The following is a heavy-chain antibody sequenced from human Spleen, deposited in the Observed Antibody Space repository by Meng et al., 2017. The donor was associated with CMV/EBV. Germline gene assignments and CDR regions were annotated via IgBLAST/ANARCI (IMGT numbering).Heavy chain of an antibody. CDR2: ISSSSSYI. V-gene: IGHV3-21*01. J-gene: IGHJ4*02. Sequence: ETLSLTCAASGFTFSSYSMNWVRQAPGKGLEWVSSISSSSSYIYYADSMKGRFTISRDNAKNSLYLQMNSLRAEDTAVYYCATSGNPLYWGQGTLVTVSS. CDR3: ATSGNPLY. CDR1: GFTFSSYS. D-gene: IGHD4-23*01.